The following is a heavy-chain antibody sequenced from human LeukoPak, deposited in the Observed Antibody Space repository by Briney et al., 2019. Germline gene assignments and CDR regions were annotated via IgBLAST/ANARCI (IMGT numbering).Heavy chain of an antibody. V-gene: IGHV3-30*18. CDR1: GFTFSSYG. Sequence: PGGSLRLSCAASGFTFSSYGMHWVRQAPGKGLEWVAVISYDGSNKYYADSVKGRFTISRDNSKNMLYLQMNSLRAEDTAVYYCAKRESMDVWGQGTAVTVSS. CDR2: ISYDGSNK. CDR3: AKRESMDV. J-gene: IGHJ6*02.